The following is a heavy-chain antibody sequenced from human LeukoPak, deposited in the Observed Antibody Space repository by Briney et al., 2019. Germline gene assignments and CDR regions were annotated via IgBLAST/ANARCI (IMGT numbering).Heavy chain of an antibody. J-gene: IGHJ3*02. CDR3: ARPSGSYEDDAFDI. CDR1: GGTFSSYA. Sequence: ASVKVSCKASGGTFSSYAISWVRQAPGQGLEWMGGIIPIFGTANYAQKLQGRVTMTTDTSTSTAYMELRSLRSDDTAVYYYARPSGSYEDDAFDIWGQGTMVTVSS. V-gene: IGHV1-69*05. CDR2: IIPIFGTA. D-gene: IGHD1-26*01.